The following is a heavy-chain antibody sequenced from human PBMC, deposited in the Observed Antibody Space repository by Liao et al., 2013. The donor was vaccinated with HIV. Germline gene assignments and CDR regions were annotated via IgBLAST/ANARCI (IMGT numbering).Heavy chain of an antibody. J-gene: IGHJ4*02. CDR1: GGSIGTHY. Sequence: QLQLQESGPGLVKPSETLSLTCTLSGGSIGTHYWNWIRQSAGKGLEWIGRIYTSGSTNYNPSLKSRVTISVDTSKNQFSLKLSSVTAADTAVYYCARDWGYVPDYWGQGTLVTVSS. CDR2: IYTSGST. D-gene: IGHD5-12*01. V-gene: IGHV4-4*07. CDR3: ARDWGYVPDY.